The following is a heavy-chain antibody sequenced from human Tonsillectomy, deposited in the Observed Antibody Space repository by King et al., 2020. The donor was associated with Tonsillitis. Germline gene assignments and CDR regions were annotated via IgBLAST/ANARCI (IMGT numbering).Heavy chain of an antibody. Sequence: DVQLVESGGGLVQPGRSLRLSCAASGFIFDDYAMHWVRQAPGKGLEWVSGISWNGGSIGYAASVKGRFTISRDNAKNSLYLQMNSLRAVDTALYFCTKDTDDFWSGPFDYWGQGTLVTVSS. V-gene: IGHV3-9*01. CDR1: GFIFDDYA. J-gene: IGHJ4*02. CDR3: TKDTDDFWSGPFDY. CDR2: ISWNGGSI. D-gene: IGHD3-3*01.